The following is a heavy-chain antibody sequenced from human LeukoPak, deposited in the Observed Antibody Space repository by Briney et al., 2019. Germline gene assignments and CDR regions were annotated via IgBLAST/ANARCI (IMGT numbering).Heavy chain of an antibody. CDR3: ARTRITPIRTAFDI. Sequence: ASVKVSFKSSGGTLSSYAISWVRQAPGQGREWMGGIISIFGTANYAQKFQGRVTITADKSTSTAYMELSSLRSEDTAVYYCARTRITPIRTAFDIWGQGTMVTVSS. D-gene: IGHD3-10*01. CDR2: IISIFGTA. J-gene: IGHJ3*02. V-gene: IGHV1-69*06. CDR1: GGTLSSYA.